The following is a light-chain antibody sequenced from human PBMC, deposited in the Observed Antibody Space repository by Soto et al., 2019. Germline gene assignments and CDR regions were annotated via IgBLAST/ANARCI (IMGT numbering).Light chain of an antibody. CDR2: AAS. Sequence: DIKMTQSPSAQSASIGPGVTTTCQARHDISNYLDWYQQKPGKAPKLLIYAASSLASGVPSRFSGSGSGTDFSLTISSLQPEDFATYYCQQSYRTPETFGPGTKVDIK. V-gene: IGKV1-39*01. CDR1: HDISNY. J-gene: IGKJ3*01. CDR3: QQSYRTPET.